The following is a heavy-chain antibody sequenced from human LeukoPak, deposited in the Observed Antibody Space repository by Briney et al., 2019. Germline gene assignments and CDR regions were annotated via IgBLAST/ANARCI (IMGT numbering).Heavy chain of an antibody. CDR3: ARDDSSGYHYRFDY. Sequence: PGGSLRLSCAASGFTVSSNYMSWVRQAPGKGLEWVSVIYSGGSTYYADSVKSRFTISRDKSKNTLYLQMNSLRAEDTAVYYCARDDSSGYHYRFDYWGQGTLVTVSS. J-gene: IGHJ4*02. V-gene: IGHV3-66*02. D-gene: IGHD3-22*01. CDR1: GFTVSSNY. CDR2: IYSGGST.